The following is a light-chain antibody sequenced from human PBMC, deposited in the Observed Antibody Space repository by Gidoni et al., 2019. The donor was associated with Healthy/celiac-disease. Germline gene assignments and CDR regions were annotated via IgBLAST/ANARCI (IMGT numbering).Light chain of an antibody. V-gene: IGKV3-20*01. CDR1: QSVSSSY. CDR3: QQYGSSPYT. J-gene: IGKJ2*01. Sequence: EIVLTQSPGTLSLSPGERATLSCRASQSVSSSYLAWYQQKPGKAPRLLIYGASSRAPGIPDRFSGSGSGTDFTLTISRLEPEDFAVYYCQQYGSSPYTFGQGNQAGDQ. CDR2: GAS.